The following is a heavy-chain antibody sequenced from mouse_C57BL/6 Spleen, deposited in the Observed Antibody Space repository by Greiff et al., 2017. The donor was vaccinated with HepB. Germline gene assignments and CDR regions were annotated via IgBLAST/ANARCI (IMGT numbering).Heavy chain of an antibody. V-gene: IGHV1-47*01. J-gene: IGHJ1*03. CDR2: FHPYNDDT. CDR3: TRGGYVYFDV. D-gene: IGHD2-2*01. Sequence: QVHVKQSGAELVKPGASVKMSCKASGYTFTTYSIEWMKQNHGKSLEWIGNFHPYNDDTKYNEKFKGKATLTVEKSSSTVYLKLSRLTSDDSAVYYCTRGGYVYFDVWGTGTTVTVSS. CDR1: GYTFTTYS.